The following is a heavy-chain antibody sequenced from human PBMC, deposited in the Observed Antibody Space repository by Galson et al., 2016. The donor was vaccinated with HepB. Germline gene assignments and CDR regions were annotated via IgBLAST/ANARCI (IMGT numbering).Heavy chain of an antibody. V-gene: IGHV1-18*01. D-gene: IGHD2-21*02. Sequence: SVKVSCKASGYTYKTYGITWVRQAPGQGLEWMGWLAASNGNTIYGQNFQGRVTMTTDTSTSPAYMELRSLRSDDTAVYYCARTPYCGGDCSDFWGQGTLVTVSS. CDR1: GYTYKTYG. CDR3: ARTPYCGGDCSDF. CDR2: LAASNGNT. J-gene: IGHJ4*02.